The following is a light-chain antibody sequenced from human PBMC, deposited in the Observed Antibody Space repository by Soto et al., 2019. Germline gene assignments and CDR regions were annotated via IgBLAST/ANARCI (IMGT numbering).Light chain of an antibody. Sequence: DIQLTQSPSFLSASLGDRVTITCRASQGISSYLSWYQQKPGKAPKLLIYAASTLQSGVPSRFSGSGSGTEFTLTISSLQPEDFATYYCQQLNSYPPVFGPGTKVDIK. CDR2: AAS. CDR3: QQLNSYPPV. V-gene: IGKV1-9*01. J-gene: IGKJ3*01. CDR1: QGISSY.